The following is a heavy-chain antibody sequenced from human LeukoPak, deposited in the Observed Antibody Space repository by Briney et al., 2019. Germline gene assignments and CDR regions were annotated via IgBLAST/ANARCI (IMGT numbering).Heavy chain of an antibody. CDR3: ARSKEKRTTVTTPSFLDY. CDR2: INPNSGGT. D-gene: IGHD4-17*01. V-gene: IGHV1-2*02. Sequence: GASVKVSCKASGYTFTGYYMHWVRQAPGQGLEWMGWINPNSGGTNHAQKFQGRVTMTRDTSISTAYMELSRLRSDDTAVYYCARSKEKRTTVTTPSFLDYWGQGTLVTVSS. CDR1: GYTFTGYY. J-gene: IGHJ4*02.